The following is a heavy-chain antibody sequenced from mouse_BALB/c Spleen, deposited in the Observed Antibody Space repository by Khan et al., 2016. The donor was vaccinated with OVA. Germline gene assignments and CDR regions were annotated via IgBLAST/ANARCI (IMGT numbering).Heavy chain of an antibody. V-gene: IGHV1-5*01. CDR2: IYPGNSDT. Sequence: IQLVQSGTVLARPGASVKMSCKASGYSLTSYLIYWVKQRPGQGLEWIGGIYPGNSDTSYNQKFKDKAKLTAGKSASTAYMELSSLTKEDSSVYYCTRGGYSSFAHWGQGTLVTVSA. CDR3: TRGGYSSFAH. CDR1: GYSLTSYL. J-gene: IGHJ3*01. D-gene: IGHD1-3*01.